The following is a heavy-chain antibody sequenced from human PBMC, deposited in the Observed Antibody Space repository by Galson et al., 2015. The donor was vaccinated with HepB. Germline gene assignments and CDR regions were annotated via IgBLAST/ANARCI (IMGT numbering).Heavy chain of an antibody. V-gene: IGHV3-21*01. Sequence: SLRLSCAASGSTFSSYSMNWVRQAPGKGLEWVSSISSSSSYIYYADSVKGRFTISRDNAKNSLYLQMNSLRAEDTAVYYCARDESFGGEVSYNWFDPWGQGTLVTVSS. D-gene: IGHD3-16*02. J-gene: IGHJ5*02. CDR1: GSTFSSYS. CDR3: ARDESFGGEVSYNWFDP. CDR2: ISSSSSYI.